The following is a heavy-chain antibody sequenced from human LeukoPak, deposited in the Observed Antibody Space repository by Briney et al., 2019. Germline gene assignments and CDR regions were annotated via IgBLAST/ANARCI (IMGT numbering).Heavy chain of an antibody. D-gene: IGHD5-12*01. V-gene: IGHV4-30-2*01. J-gene: IGHJ4*02. Sequence: PQTLSLTCAVSGGSISSGGYSWSWIRQPPGKGLEWIGYIYHSGSTYYNPSLKNRVTISVDRSKNQFSLKLSSVTGADTAVYYCARVDIVATIIDYWGQGTLVTVSS. CDR2: IYHSGST. CDR3: ARVDIVATIIDY. CDR1: GGSISSGGYS.